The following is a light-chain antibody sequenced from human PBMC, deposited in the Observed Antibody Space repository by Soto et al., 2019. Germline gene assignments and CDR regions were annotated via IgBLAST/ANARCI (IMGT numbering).Light chain of an antibody. CDR1: QPIGNNY. V-gene: IGKV3-20*01. CDR3: QQYDPSPWT. CDR2: GGS. J-gene: IGKJ1*01. Sequence: EIVLTQSPGALSLSPGERATLSCRASQPIGNNYLAWYQQKPGQAPRLLIYGGSDRATGIPDRFSGSGAGTDFTLTINRLEPEDSAVYYCQQYDPSPWTFGQGTKVEIK.